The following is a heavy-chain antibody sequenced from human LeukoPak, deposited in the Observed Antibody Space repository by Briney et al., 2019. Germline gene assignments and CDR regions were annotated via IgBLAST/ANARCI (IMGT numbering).Heavy chain of an antibody. J-gene: IGHJ4*02. D-gene: IGHD6-13*01. V-gene: IGHV3-48*01. CDR1: GFSLTNFH. Sequence: GGSLRLSCAASGFSLTNFHMNWIRQAPGKGLEWVSFFSVRYNVIYYADSVKGRFTVSRDEAKNSLYLQMNSLRAEDTALYYCVRDLPVAAADFWGQGTLVTVSS. CDR3: VRDLPVAAADF. CDR2: FSVRYNVI.